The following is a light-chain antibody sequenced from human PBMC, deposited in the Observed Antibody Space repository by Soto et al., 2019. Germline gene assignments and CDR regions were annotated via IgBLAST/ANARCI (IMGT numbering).Light chain of an antibody. CDR3: QQYDNSPPRWT. CDR2: GAS. Sequence: IGLTQSPGPLSLSPGERATLSCMASPSVSSSDLAWYQQKVGQPPRLLIYGASNRVTGIPDRFSGSGSGTYFTLTINRLEPEDFAVYYCQQYDNSPPRWTFGQGNKV. J-gene: IGKJ1*01. CDR1: PSVSSSD. V-gene: IGKV3-20*01.